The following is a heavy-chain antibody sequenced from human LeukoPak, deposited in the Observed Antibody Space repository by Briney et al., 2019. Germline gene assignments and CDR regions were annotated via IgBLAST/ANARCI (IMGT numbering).Heavy chain of an antibody. CDR3: ARGGYSYGIGPPDY. CDR2: IYYSGST. CDR1: GGSISSGDYY. D-gene: IGHD5-18*01. Sequence: SETLSLTCTVSGGSISSGDYYWSWIRQPPGKGLEWIGYIYYSGSTYYNPSLKSRVTISVDTSKNQFSLKLSSVTAADTAVYYCARGGYSYGIGPPDYWGQGTLVTVSS. V-gene: IGHV4-30-4*01. J-gene: IGHJ4*02.